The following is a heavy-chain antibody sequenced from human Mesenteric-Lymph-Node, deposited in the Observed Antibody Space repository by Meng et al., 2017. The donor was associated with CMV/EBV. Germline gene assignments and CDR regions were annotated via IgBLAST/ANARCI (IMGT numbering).Heavy chain of an antibody. Sequence: SETLSLTCAVYGGSFSGYYWSWIRQPPGKGLEWIGEINHSGSTNYNPSLKSRVTISVDTSKNQFSLKLSSVTAADTAVYYCARDGNKHYGSGSYYRAYYYYGMDVWGQGTTVTVPS. CDR1: GGSFSGYY. D-gene: IGHD3-10*01. J-gene: IGHJ6*02. CDR3: ARDGNKHYGSGSYYRAYYYYGMDV. V-gene: IGHV4-34*01. CDR2: INHSGST.